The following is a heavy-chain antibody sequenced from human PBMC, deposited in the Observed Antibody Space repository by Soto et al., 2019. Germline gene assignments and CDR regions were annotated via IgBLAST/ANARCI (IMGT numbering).Heavy chain of an antibody. D-gene: IGHD3-3*01. V-gene: IGHV1-69*02. CDR3: ARAPITTRLDAFDL. CDR2: IIPIPDIT. J-gene: IGHJ3*01. CDR1: GGTFSTYI. Sequence: SVKVSCKAPGGTFSTYIISWVRQAPGQGLEWMGRIIPIPDITNYAQKFQGRVTVTADRSTSTAYMELTSLKSEDTAVYYCARAPITTRLDAFDLWGQRSMVTV.